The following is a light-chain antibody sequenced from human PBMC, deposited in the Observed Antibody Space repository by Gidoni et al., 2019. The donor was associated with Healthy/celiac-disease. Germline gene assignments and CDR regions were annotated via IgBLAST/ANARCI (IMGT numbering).Light chain of an antibody. V-gene: IGKV1-9*01. CDR1: QGISSY. J-gene: IGKJ2*01. Sequence: DIQLTQSPSFLSASVGDRVTITCRASQGISSYLAWYQQKPGKAPKLLIYAASTLQSGVPSRFRGSGSGTEFTLTINSLQPEDFATYYCQQLNSYLPYTFGQGTKLEIK. CDR3: QQLNSYLPYT. CDR2: AAS.